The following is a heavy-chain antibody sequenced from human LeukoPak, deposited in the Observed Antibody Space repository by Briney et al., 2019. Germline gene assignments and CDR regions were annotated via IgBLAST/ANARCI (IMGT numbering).Heavy chain of an antibody. J-gene: IGHJ4*02. CDR2: ISVSSNNI. D-gene: IGHD6-13*01. CDR3: ARISYPGTDNY. Sequence: GGSLRLSCAASGFTFSTYSMNWVRQAPGKGLEWVSYISVSSNNIYYIDSVKGRFTISRDNAKNTLYLQMNSLRAEDTAVYYCARISYPGTDNYWGQGTLVTVSS. V-gene: IGHV3-48*04. CDR1: GFTFSTYS.